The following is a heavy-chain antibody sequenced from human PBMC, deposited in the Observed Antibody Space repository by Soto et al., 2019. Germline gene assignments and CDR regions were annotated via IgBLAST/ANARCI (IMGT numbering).Heavy chain of an antibody. CDR1: GYTFTSSG. Sequence: ASVKVSCKASGYTFTSSGISWVRQAPGQGLEWMGWMNPNSGNTGYAQKFQGRVTMTRNTSISTAYMELRSLRSDDTAVYYCARGRWVLAHWGQGTLVTVSS. D-gene: IGHD6-13*01. V-gene: IGHV1-8*02. CDR3: ARGRWVLAH. CDR2: MNPNSGNT. J-gene: IGHJ4*02.